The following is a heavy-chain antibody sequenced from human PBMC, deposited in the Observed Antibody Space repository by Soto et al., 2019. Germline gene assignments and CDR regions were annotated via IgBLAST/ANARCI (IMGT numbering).Heavy chain of an antibody. J-gene: IGHJ5*02. D-gene: IGHD4-17*01. Sequence: QITLKESGPTLVKPTQTLTLTCTFSGFSLSTSGVGVNWIRQPPGKALEWLALIYWDDDKRYSPSLKSRLTNTKDTSKHQLVLTMTHMDPVNSASCYCGHISTAVTPTWGQGTLVTVSS. V-gene: IGHV2-5*02. CDR2: IYWDDDK. CDR3: GHISTAVTPT. CDR1: GFSLSTSGVG.